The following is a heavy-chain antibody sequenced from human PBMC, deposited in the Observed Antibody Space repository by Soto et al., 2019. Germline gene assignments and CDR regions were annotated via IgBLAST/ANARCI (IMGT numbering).Heavy chain of an antibody. CDR1: GGSISSYY. CDR2: IYYSGST. Sequence: SETLSLTCTVSGGSISSYYWSWIRQPPGKGLEWIGYIYYSGSTNYNPSLKSRVTISVDTSKNQFSLKLSSVTAADTAVYYCASWNNYETFLDWGQGTLVTVSS. D-gene: IGHD4-4*01. J-gene: IGHJ4*02. CDR3: ASWNNYETFLD. V-gene: IGHV4-59*01.